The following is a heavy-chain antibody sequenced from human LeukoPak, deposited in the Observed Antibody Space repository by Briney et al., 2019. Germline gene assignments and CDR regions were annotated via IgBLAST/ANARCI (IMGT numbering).Heavy chain of an antibody. CDR3: AGGPPFDY. Sequence: GGSLRLSCAASGFTFSSYGMHWVRQAPGKGLEWVAVISYDGSNKYYADSVKGRFTISRDNSKNTLYLQMNSLRAEDTAVYYCAGGPPFDYWGQGTLVTVSS. V-gene: IGHV3-30*03. J-gene: IGHJ4*02. CDR1: GFTFSSYG. CDR2: ISYDGSNK.